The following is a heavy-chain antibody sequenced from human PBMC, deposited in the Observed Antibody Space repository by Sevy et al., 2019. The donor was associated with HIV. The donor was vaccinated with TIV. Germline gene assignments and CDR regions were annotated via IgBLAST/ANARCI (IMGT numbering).Heavy chain of an antibody. CDR3: AKDMGGSYFAFDT. Sequence: GGSLILSCAASGFTFDDYAMHWVRQAPGKGLEWVSGISWNSGSIGYADSVKGRFTISRDNAKNSLYLQMNSLRAEDTALYYCAKDMGGSYFAFDTWGQGTMVTVSS. J-gene: IGHJ3*02. V-gene: IGHV3-9*01. CDR1: GFTFDDYA. D-gene: IGHD1-26*01. CDR2: ISWNSGSI.